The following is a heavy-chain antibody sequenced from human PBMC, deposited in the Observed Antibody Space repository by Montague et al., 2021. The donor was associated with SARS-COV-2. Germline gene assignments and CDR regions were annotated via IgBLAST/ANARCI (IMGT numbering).Heavy chain of an antibody. CDR1: GFTFSSYE. CDR2: ISSSGSTI. D-gene: IGHD3-16*01. Sequence: SLRLSCAASGFTFSSYEMNWVRQAPGKGLEWVSYISSSGSTIYYADSVKGRFIISRDNAKNSLYLQMNSLRAEDTAVYYCARAVPYVFRPLKYFDYWGQGTLVTVSS. CDR3: ARAVPYVFRPLKYFDY. V-gene: IGHV3-48*03. J-gene: IGHJ4*02.